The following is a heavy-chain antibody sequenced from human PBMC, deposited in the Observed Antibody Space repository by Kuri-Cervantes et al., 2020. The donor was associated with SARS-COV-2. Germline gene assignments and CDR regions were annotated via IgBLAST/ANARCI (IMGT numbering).Heavy chain of an antibody. Sequence: SCAASGSTFSSYAMHWVSQAPGKGLEWVAVISYDGSNKYYADSVKGRFTISRDNSMNTLYLQRNSLRAEHTGVYYCAREYCSSTGGGYYGMDVWGQGTTVTVSS. D-gene: IGHD2-2*01. V-gene: IGHV3-30*01. J-gene: IGHJ6*02. CDR2: ISYDGSNK. CDR3: AREYCSSTGGGYYGMDV. CDR1: GSTFSSYA.